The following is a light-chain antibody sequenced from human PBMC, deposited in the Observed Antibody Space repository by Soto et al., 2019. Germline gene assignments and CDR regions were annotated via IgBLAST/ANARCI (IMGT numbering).Light chain of an antibody. V-gene: IGKV3-15*01. Sequence: EIVMTQSPATLSVSPGESATLSCRASESISTNLAWYQQKPGQAPRLLFFGASARATAVPSRFSARGSGTEFTLTISSVQSEDFGVYYCQQYNIWWTFGQGTEVEIK. CDR3: QQYNIWWT. J-gene: IGKJ1*01. CDR2: GAS. CDR1: ESISTN.